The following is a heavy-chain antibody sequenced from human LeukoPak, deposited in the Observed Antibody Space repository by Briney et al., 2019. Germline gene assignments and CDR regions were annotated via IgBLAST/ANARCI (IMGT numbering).Heavy chain of an antibody. CDR2: TNPRNGNT. Sequence: ASVKVSCKASGYTFITYGISWVRQAPGQGLGWMGWTNPRNGNTNYVQNLQGRVTMTTDTSTSTAYMELRSLRSDDTAVYYCARVGYDSSGHHRYAFDIWGQGTMVTVSS. J-gene: IGHJ3*02. D-gene: IGHD3-22*01. CDR1: GYTFITYG. CDR3: ARVGYDSSGHHRYAFDI. V-gene: IGHV1-18*01.